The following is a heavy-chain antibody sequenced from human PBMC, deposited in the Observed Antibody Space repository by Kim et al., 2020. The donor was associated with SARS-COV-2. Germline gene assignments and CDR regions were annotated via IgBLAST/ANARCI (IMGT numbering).Heavy chain of an antibody. D-gene: IGHD6-19*01. CDR1: GDSVSSNSAA. J-gene: IGHJ6*02. Sequence: SQTLSLPCAISGDSVSSNSAAWNWIRQSPSRGLEWLGRTYYRSKWYNDYAVSVKSRITINPDTSKNQFSLQLNSVTPEDTAVYYCARDRVFVAVAGSYYYYYGMDVWGQGTTVTVSS. CDR2: TYYRSKWYN. V-gene: IGHV6-1*01. CDR3: ARDRVFVAVAGSYYYYYGMDV.